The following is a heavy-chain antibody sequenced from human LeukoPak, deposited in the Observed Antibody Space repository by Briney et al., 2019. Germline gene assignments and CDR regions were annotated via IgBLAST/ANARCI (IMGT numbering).Heavy chain of an antibody. CDR1: GGSITSYY. CDR3: SREDAALSYYFDY. D-gene: IGHD2/OR15-2a*01. Sequence: PSETLSLTCTVSGGSITSYYWSWIRQPAGKGLEWIGRIYTSGSTKYNPALQSRVTMSVDTSKNQFSLKLSSVTAADTAVYYCSREDAALSYYFDYWGQGTLVTVSS. CDR2: IYTSGST. V-gene: IGHV4-4*07. J-gene: IGHJ4*02.